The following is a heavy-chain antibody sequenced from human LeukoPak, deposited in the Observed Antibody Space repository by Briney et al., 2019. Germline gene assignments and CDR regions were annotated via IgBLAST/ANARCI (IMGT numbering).Heavy chain of an antibody. CDR3: AKDYDFWSGYRGA. Sequence: GGSLRLSCAASGFTFSSYGMHWVRQAPGKGLEWVAFIRYDGSNKYYADSVKGRFTISRDNSKNTLYLQMNSLRAEDTAVYYCAKDYDFWSGYRGAWGQGTLVTVSS. CDR2: IRYDGSNK. J-gene: IGHJ5*02. CDR1: GFTFSSYG. D-gene: IGHD3-3*01. V-gene: IGHV3-30*02.